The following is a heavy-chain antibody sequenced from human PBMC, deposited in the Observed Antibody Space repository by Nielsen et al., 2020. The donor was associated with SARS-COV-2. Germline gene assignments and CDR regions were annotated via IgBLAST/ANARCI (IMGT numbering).Heavy chain of an antibody. CDR3: ARMGPELLWFGESIPYYYGMDV. CDR1: GYTFTSYG. V-gene: IGHV1-18*04. Sequence: ASVKVSCKASGYTFTSYGISWVRQAPGQGLEWMGWISAYNGNTNYAQKLQGRVTMTTDTSTSTAYMELRSLRSDDTAVYYRARMGPELLWFGESIPYYYGMDVWGQGTTVTVSS. J-gene: IGHJ6*02. D-gene: IGHD3-10*01. CDR2: ISAYNGNT.